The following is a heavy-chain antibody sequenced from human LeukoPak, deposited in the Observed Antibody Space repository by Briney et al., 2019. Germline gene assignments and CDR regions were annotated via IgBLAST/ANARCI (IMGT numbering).Heavy chain of an antibody. D-gene: IGHD5-12*01. J-gene: IGHJ4*02. CDR1: GYSISSGYY. V-gene: IGHV4-38-2*02. CDR2: IYHSGST. Sequence: SETLSLTCTVSGYSISSGYYWAWIRQPPGKGLEWIGSIYHSGSTYYNPSLKSRVTISVDTSKNQFSLKLSSVAAADAAVYYCARGVATLGEDYWGQGTLVTVSS. CDR3: ARGVATLGEDY.